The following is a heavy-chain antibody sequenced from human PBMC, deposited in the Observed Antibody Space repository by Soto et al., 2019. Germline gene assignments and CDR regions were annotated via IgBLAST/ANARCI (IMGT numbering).Heavy chain of an antibody. CDR1: GGSISSYY. D-gene: IGHD3-10*01. CDR3: ARHRRPGSFDI. Sequence: PSETLSLTCTVSGGSISSYYWSWIRQPPGKGLEWIGYIYYSGSTNYNPSLKSRLTISVDTSRNQFSLKLSSVTAADTAVYYCARHRRPGSFDIWGEGTMVTVSS. J-gene: IGHJ3*02. CDR2: IYYSGST. V-gene: IGHV4-59*08.